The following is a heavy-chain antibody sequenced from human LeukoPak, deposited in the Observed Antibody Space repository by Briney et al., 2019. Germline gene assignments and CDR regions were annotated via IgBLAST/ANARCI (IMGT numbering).Heavy chain of an antibody. CDR3: ARAPQQLASRVDF. V-gene: IGHV1-18*01. J-gene: IGHJ4*02. CDR2: ISAYNGDT. D-gene: IGHD6-13*01. CDR1: GYTFSSYA. Sequence: ASVKVSCKASGYTFSSYAISWVRQAPGQGLEWMGWISAYNGDTNFAQKFQGRVTMTTDTSTSTAYMELRSLRSDDTAVYYCARAPQQLASRVDFWGQGTLVTVSS.